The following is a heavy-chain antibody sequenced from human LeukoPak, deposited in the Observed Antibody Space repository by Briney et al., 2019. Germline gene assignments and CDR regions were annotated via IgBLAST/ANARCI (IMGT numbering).Heavy chain of an antibody. CDR2: ISGSGDST. CDR1: GFTFSDYW. Sequence: GGSLRLSCAASGFTFSDYWMSWVRQAPGKGLEWVSGISGSGDSTYYADSVKGRFTVSRDNSKNTLYLQMNSLRAEDTAVYYCARRSGIAVAGAFDYWGQGTLVTVSS. D-gene: IGHD6-19*01. CDR3: ARRSGIAVAGAFDY. V-gene: IGHV3-23*01. J-gene: IGHJ4*02.